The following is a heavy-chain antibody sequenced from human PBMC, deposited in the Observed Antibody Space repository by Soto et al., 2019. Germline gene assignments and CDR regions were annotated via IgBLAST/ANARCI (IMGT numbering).Heavy chain of an antibody. CDR3: ASSVVVPSTINYFDY. D-gene: IGHD2-15*01. V-gene: IGHV5-51*01. Sequence: PGESLKISCKGSGYSFTSYWIAWVRQMPGKGLEWMGIIFPADSDTKYSPSFQGQVTISADKSISTAYLQWSSLKASDTAMYYCASSVVVPSTINYFDYWGQGSLVTVSS. J-gene: IGHJ4*02. CDR2: IFPADSDT. CDR1: GYSFTSYW.